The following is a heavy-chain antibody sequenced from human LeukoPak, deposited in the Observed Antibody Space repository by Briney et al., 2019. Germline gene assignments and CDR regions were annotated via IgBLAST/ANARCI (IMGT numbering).Heavy chain of an antibody. Sequence: PGGSLRLSCAASGFTFSRYAMHWVRRAAGKGGEWVSAFSGSANITYYAAGVKVRFNISRDNSKNTLYLQMSSLRAEDTAVYYCAKDWFRYCSSTSCYAENRFDYWGQGTPVTGPS. J-gene: IGHJ4*02. V-gene: IGHV3-23*01. CDR3: AKDWFRYCSSTSCYAENRFDY. D-gene: IGHD2-2*01. CDR2: FSGSANIT. CDR1: GFTFSRYA.